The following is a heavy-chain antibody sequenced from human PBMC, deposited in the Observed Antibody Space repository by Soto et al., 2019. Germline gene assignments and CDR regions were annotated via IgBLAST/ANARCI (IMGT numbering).Heavy chain of an antibody. J-gene: IGHJ6*02. CDR1: GGSISSGGYS. CDR3: AGYDSGNYYYGMDV. V-gene: IGHV4-30-2*01. CDR2: IYHSGTT. D-gene: IGHD3-10*01. Sequence: SETLSLTCAVSGGSISSGGYSWSWIRQPPGKGLEWIGYIYHSGTTYYNPSLRSRVTISVDRSKNQFSLNLTSVTAADTAVYYCAGYDSGNYYYGMDVWGQGTTVTVSS.